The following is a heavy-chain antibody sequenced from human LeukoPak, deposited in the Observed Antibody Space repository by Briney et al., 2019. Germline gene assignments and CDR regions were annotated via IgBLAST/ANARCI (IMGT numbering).Heavy chain of an antibody. J-gene: IGHJ4*02. CDR2: IYSGGTT. V-gene: IGHV3-53*01. CDR1: GFTVSSTY. CDR3: ARDQAGSYYDFWSGYPTTPLDY. D-gene: IGHD3-3*01. Sequence: GGSLRLSCAASGFTVSSTYMSWVRQAPGKGLEWVSVIYSGGTTYYADSVKGRFTISRDNAKNSLYLQMNSLRAEDTAVYYCARDQAGSYYDFWSGYPTTPLDYWGQGTLVTVSS.